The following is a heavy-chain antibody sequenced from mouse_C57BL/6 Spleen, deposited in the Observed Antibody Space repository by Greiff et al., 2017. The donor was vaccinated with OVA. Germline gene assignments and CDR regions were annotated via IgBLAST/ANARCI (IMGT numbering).Heavy chain of an antibody. CDR3: ARHTPGTYFDY. Sequence: EVQGVESGGDLVKPGGSLKLSCAASGFTFSSYGMSWVRQTPDKRLEWVATISSGGSYTYYPDSVKGRFTISRDNAKNTLYLQMSSLKSEDTAMYYCARHTPGTYFDYWGQGTTLTVSS. CDR1: GFTFSSYG. CDR2: ISSGGSYT. V-gene: IGHV5-6*01. J-gene: IGHJ2*01. D-gene: IGHD4-1*01.